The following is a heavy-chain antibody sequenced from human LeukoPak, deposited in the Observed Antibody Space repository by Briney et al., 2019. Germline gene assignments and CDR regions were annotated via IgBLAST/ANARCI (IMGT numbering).Heavy chain of an antibody. Sequence: GGSLRLSCAASGFTFSKFALSWVRQAPGKGLEWVSSISSSSSYIYYADSVKGRFTISRDNSKNTLYLQMNSLRAEDTAVYYCAKGGIVPDGAFDIWGQGTMVTVSS. CDR1: GFTFSKFA. V-gene: IGHV3-21*01. J-gene: IGHJ3*02. CDR3: AKGGIVPDGAFDI. CDR2: ISSSSSYI. D-gene: IGHD2-8*01.